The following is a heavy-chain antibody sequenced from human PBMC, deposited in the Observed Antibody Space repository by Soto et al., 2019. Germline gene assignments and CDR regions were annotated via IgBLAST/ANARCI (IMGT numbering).Heavy chain of an antibody. CDR3: ARDAGNTIIADAFEI. J-gene: IGHJ3*02. Sequence: QVQLQESGPGLVKPSETLSLTCTVSGGSVSTGSYFWSWIRQPPGKGLEWMGYIYYTGSTNYNPSLKSRVTISLETSKNQFSLRLSSVTAADTAVYYCARDAGNTIIADAFEIWGQGTMVTVSS. D-gene: IGHD3-22*01. CDR2: IYYTGST. V-gene: IGHV4-61*01. CDR1: GGSVSTGSYF.